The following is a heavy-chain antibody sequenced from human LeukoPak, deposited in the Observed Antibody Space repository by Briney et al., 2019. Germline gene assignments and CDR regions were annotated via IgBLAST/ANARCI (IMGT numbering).Heavy chain of an antibody. CDR3: AELGYCSSTSCSDFDY. V-gene: IGHV1-69*13. D-gene: IGHD2-2*01. CDR1: GGTFSSYA. CDR2: IIPIFGTA. J-gene: IGHJ4*02. Sequence: ASVKVSCKASGGTFSSYAISWVRQAPGQGLEWMGGIIPIFGTANYAQKFQGRVTITADESTSTAYMELSSLRSEDTAVYYCAELGYCSSTSCSDFDYWGQGTLVTVSS.